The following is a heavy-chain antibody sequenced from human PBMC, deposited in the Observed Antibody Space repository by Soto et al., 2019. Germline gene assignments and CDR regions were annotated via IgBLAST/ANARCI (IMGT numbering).Heavy chain of an antibody. CDR3: ARESGGATATLDYYYFYMDV. CDR2: INPNGGVT. V-gene: IGHV1-2*04. D-gene: IGHD5-12*01. J-gene: IGHJ6*03. Sequence: QVQLVQSGAEVKRPGASVTVSCRSSGDTFNDYYIHWVRQAPGQGLEWMGWINPNGGVTKYAQKFQGWVSMPRDTSIRTVYMQLSRLRSDDTAVYYCARESGGATATLDYYYFYMDVWGTGTKVTVSS. CDR1: GDTFNDYY.